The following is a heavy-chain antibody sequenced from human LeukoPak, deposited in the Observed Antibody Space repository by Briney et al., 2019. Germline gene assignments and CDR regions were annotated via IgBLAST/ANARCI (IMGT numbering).Heavy chain of an antibody. CDR1: GGSIRSSSYY. J-gene: IGHJ4*02. Sequence: SETLPLTCTVSGGSIRSSSYYWGWIRQPPGKGLEWIGSIYYSGSTYYNPSLKSRVTISVGTSKDQFSLKLSSVTAADTAVYYCAREAYDRSGYYQDYWGQGTLVTVSS. CDR3: AREAYDRSGYYQDY. CDR2: IYYSGST. D-gene: IGHD3-22*01. V-gene: IGHV4-39*07.